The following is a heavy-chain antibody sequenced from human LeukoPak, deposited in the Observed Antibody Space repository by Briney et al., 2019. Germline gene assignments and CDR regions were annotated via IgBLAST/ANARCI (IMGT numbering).Heavy chain of an antibody. CDR3: ARGKWELLLTYYYYYMDV. D-gene: IGHD1-26*01. CDR1: GGTFSSYA. Sequence: GASVKVSCKASGGTFSSYAIGWVRQAPGQGLEWMGGIIPIFGTANYAQKFQGRVTITTDESTSTAYMELSSLRSEDTAVYYCARGKWELLLTYYYYYMDVWGKGTTVTVSS. CDR2: IIPIFGTA. J-gene: IGHJ6*03. V-gene: IGHV1-69*05.